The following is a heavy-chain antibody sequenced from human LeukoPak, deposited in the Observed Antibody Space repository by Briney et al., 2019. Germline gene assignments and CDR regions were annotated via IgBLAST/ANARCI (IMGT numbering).Heavy chain of an antibody. J-gene: IGHJ4*02. CDR2: INHGGST. D-gene: IGHD4-17*01. CDR3: ARATVTLRDFDY. V-gene: IGHV4-34*01. CDR1: GGSFSGYY. Sequence: PSETLSLTCAVYGGSFSGYYWSWIRQPPGKGLEWIGEINHGGSTNYNPSLKSRVTISVDTSKNQFSLKLSSVTAADTAVYYCARATVTLRDFDYWGQGTLVTVSS.